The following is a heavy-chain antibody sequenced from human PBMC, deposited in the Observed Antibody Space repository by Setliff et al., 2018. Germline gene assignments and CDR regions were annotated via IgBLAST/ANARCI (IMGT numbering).Heavy chain of an antibody. Sequence: PSETLSLTCTVSGGSIGSHSWGWIRQPPGKGLEWIGNIFYSGSTKYNPSLKSRVTMSIDTSKSQVVLTLTNMDPVDTATYYCARIGWGAVENWGQGTLVTVSS. D-gene: IGHD1-26*01. CDR2: IFYSGST. V-gene: IGHV4-59*11. CDR1: GGSIGSHS. J-gene: IGHJ4*02. CDR3: ARIGWGAVEN.